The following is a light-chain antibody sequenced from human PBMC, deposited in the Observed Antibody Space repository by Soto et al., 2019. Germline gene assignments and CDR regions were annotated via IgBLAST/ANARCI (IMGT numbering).Light chain of an antibody. CDR2: EVT. CDR1: SSDVGGHNY. J-gene: IGLJ2*01. Sequence: ALTQPASVSGSPGQSITISCTGTSSDVGGHNYVSWYQQHPGTAPKLMIYEVTNRPSGVSNRFSGSKSGNTASLTISGLQAEDEADYYCSSYTSSTTLDVVFGGGTKLTVL. CDR3: SSYTSSTTLDVV. V-gene: IGLV2-14*01.